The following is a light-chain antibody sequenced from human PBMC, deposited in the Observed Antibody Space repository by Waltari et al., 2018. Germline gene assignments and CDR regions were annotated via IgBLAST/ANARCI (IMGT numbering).Light chain of an antibody. V-gene: IGLV7-43*01. CDR1: TGPVTNGYY. Sequence: QTVVTQEPSLTVSPGGTVTLTCASSTGPVTNGYYPTWFQQKPGQPPRALIYSTTNKHSWTPVRFSGSLLGDKAALTLSSVQPEDEADYYCLLYYGGPQSYVVFGGGTKLTVL. CDR3: LLYYGGPQSYVV. J-gene: IGLJ2*01. CDR2: STT.